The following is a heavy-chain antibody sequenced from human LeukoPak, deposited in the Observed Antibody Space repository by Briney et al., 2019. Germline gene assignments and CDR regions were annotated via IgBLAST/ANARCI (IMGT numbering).Heavy chain of an antibody. CDR2: ISWNSGSI. D-gene: IGHD3-10*01. CDR1: GFTFDDYA. CDR3: AKVMRVRGVIQPFDY. Sequence: GGSLRLSCAASGFTFDDYAMHWVRQAPGKGLEWVSGISWNSGSIGYADSVKGRFTISRDNAKNSLYLQMNSLRAEDTALYYCAKVMRVRGVIQPFDYWGQGTLVTVSS. J-gene: IGHJ4*02. V-gene: IGHV3-9*01.